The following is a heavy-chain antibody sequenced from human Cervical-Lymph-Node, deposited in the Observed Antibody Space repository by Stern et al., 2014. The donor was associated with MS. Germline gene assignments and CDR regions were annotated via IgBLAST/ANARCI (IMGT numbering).Heavy chain of an antibody. V-gene: IGHV1-69*01. D-gene: IGHD6-13*01. CDR1: GGTFSSYA. CDR2: IIPIFGTA. J-gene: IGHJ5*02. CDR3: ARDRTYSSSCPFDP. Sequence: QVQLLQSGAEVKKHGSSVKGSCKASGGTFSSYAISWVRQAHGQGIEWMGGIIPIFGTANYAQKFQGRVTITADESTSTAYMELSSLRSEDTAVYYCARDRTYSSSCPFDPWGQGTLVTVSS.